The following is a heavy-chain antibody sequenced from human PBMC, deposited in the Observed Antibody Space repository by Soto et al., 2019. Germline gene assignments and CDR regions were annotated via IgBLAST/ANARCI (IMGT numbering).Heavy chain of an antibody. J-gene: IGHJ5*02. CDR3: SRDVSCSGGSCYPNAWFDP. V-gene: IGHV4-59*01. Sequence: QVQLQQSGPGLVKPSETLSLTCSVSAGSMRNYYWSWIRQPPGKGLEWIGNVDDSGTTKYNPSLRSRVTSSVDTSTNRFSLKLSSVIAADTAVYYCSRDVSCSGGSCYPNAWFDPWGQGTLVTDSS. CDR1: AGSMRNYY. CDR2: VDDSGTT. D-gene: IGHD2-15*01.